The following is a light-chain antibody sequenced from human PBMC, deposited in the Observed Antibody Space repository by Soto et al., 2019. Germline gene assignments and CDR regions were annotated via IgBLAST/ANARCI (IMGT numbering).Light chain of an antibody. Sequence: QSVLTQPPSVSGAPGQRVTISCTGSSSNIGAGYDVHWYQQLPGTAPKLLIYGNSNRPSGVPDRFSGSKSGTSASLAITGLQAEDEADYSCQSYDSSLMEVFGGGTKLTVL. CDR2: GNS. CDR3: QSYDSSLMEV. CDR1: SSNIGAGYD. J-gene: IGLJ2*01. V-gene: IGLV1-40*01.